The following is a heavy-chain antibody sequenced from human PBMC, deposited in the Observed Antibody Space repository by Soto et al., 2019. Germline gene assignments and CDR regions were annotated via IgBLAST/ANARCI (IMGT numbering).Heavy chain of an antibody. Sequence: QVQLVQSGAEVKNPGASVTVSCKASGERFTTYGISWLRQAPGQGLERKGWISTYNTNTNYAPKLQGRLLLTTYTSTTTAHMELRSLRPDDTAVYYCARWAGQVRDYGGPFDYWGQGTLVTVSS. J-gene: IGHJ4*02. V-gene: IGHV1-18*04. CDR1: GERFTTYG. CDR2: ISTYNTNT. CDR3: ARWAGQVRDYGGPFDY. D-gene: IGHD4-17*01.